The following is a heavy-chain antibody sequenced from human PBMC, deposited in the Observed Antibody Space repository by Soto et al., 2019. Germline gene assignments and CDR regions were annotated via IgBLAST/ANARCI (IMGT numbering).Heavy chain of an antibody. Sequence: QVQLVDSGGGVVQPGRSLRLSCAASGFTFSSYAMHWVRQAPGKGLEWVAVISYNGRNIYYADSVKGRFTISRGNSKNTLYLQMNSLRAEDTAVYYCAKDASTGAADYYFDYWGQGTLVTVSS. CDR1: GFTFSSYA. J-gene: IGHJ4*02. CDR2: ISYNGRNI. D-gene: IGHD4-17*01. CDR3: AKDASTGAADYYFDY. V-gene: IGHV3-30*04.